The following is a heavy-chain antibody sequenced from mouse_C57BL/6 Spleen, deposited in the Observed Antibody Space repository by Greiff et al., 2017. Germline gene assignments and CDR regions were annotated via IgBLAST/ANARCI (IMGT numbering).Heavy chain of an antibody. Sequence: QVQLQQPGAELVKPGASVKLSCKASGYTFTSYWMQWVKQRPGQGLEWIGEIDPSDSYTNYNQKFKGKATLTVDTSSSTAYMQLSSLTSEDAAVYYCARGVAGNYDFDYWGQGTTLTVSS. CDR2: IDPSDSYT. D-gene: IGHD2-1*01. J-gene: IGHJ2*01. V-gene: IGHV1-50*01. CDR1: GYTFTSYW. CDR3: ARGVAGNYDFDY.